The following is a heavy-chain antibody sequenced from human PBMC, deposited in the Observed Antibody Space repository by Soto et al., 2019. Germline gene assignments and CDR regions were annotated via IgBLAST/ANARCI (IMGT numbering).Heavy chain of an antibody. J-gene: IGHJ4*02. CDR1: GFTFDYYP. D-gene: IGHD3-3*01. V-gene: IGHV3-9*01. Sequence: GGSLRISCATSGFTFDYYPMDLGRQGPRKGLEWVSGISWNSGSIGYADSVKGRFTISRDNAKNSLYLQMNSLRAEDTALYYCAKAGPNYDFWSGYDNRLDYWGQGALVTVSS. CDR2: ISWNSGSI. CDR3: AKAGPNYDFWSGYDNRLDY.